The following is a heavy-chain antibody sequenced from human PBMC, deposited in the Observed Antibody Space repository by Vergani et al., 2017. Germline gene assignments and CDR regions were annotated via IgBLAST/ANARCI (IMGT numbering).Heavy chain of an antibody. D-gene: IGHD5-18*01. CDR2: IYYSGST. V-gene: IGHV4-59*12. CDR3: ARERATGYSYGYYGMDV. CDR1: GGSISSYY. Sequence: QVQLQESGPGLVKPSETLSLTCTVSGGSISSYYWSWIRQPPGKGLEWIGYIYYSGSTNYNPSLKSRVTISVDTSKNQFSLKLSSVTAADTAVYYCARERATGYSYGYYGMDVWGQGTTVTVSS. J-gene: IGHJ6*02.